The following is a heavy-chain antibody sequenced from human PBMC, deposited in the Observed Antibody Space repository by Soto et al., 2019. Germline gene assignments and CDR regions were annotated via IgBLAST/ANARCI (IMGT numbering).Heavy chain of an antibody. CDR1: GFSFRDSA. V-gene: IGHV3-73*01. J-gene: IGHJ5*02. CDR3: SSNDNTDYAGLDP. Sequence: EVQVVESGGGLVQPGGSLKLSCAASGFSFRDSAIHWVRQASGKGLEWVGRIRSKASAYATAYAASAKGRFTISRDDSKNTAYLQLNSLKSEDTAVYYCSSNDNTDYAGLDPWGQGTLVTVSS. CDR2: IRSKASAYAT. D-gene: IGHD4-17*01.